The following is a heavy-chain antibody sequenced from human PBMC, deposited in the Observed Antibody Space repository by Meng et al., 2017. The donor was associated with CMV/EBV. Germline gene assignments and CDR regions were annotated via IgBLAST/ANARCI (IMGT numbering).Heavy chain of an antibody. Sequence: ACKASGGTLSSYAISWVRQAPGQGLEWMGGIIPIFGTANYAQKFQGRVTITTDESTSTAYMELSSLRSEDTAVYYCARGESSEFDYWGQGTLVTVSS. V-gene: IGHV1-69*05. J-gene: IGHJ4*02. CDR2: IIPIFGTA. D-gene: IGHD6-25*01. CDR1: GGTLSSYA. CDR3: ARGESSEFDY.